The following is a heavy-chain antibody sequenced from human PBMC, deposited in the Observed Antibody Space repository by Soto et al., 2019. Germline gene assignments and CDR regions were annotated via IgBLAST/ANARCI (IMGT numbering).Heavy chain of an antibody. J-gene: IGHJ4*02. Sequence: SETLSLTCVVSGDSISSSFWWSWVRQSPGKGLEWIGEIYHTGITNYNPSLKSRVNISVDKSNNQFSLMLRSVTAADTAVYYCVSAAYKQDNTKYVDYWGQGALVTVSS. CDR3: VSAAYKQDNTKYVDY. V-gene: IGHV4-4*02. CDR2: IYHTGIT. CDR1: GDSISSSFW. D-gene: IGHD6-25*01.